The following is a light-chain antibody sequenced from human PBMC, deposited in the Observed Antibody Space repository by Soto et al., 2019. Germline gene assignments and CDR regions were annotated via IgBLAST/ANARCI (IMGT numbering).Light chain of an antibody. CDR2: EVS. V-gene: IGLV2-8*01. J-gene: IGLJ2*01. CDR3: SSYVGCNLVI. CDR1: SSDVGGYKY. Sequence: QSALTQPPSASGSPGQSVTISCTGTSSDVGGYKYVFWYQQHPGKAPKLMIYEVSQRPSGVPDRFSGSKSGNTASLTVSGLQADDEADYYCSSYVGCNLVIFGGGTKVTVL.